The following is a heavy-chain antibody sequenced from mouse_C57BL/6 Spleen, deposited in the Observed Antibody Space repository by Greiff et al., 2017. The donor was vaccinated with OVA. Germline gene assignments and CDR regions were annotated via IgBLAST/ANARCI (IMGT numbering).Heavy chain of an antibody. CDR2: IDPSDSYT. J-gene: IGHJ3*01. Sequence: QVQLKQPGAELVKPGASVKLSCKASGYTFTSYWMQWVKQRPGQGLEWIGEIDPSDSYTNYNQKFKGKATLTVDTSSSTAYMQLSSLTSEDSAVYYGASGRYYDYGRFADWGQGTLVTVSA. V-gene: IGHV1-50*01. CDR3: ASGRYYDYGRFAD. CDR1: GYTFTSYW. D-gene: IGHD2-4*01.